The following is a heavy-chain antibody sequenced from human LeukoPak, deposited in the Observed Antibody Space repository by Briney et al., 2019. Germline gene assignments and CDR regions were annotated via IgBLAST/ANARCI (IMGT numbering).Heavy chain of an antibody. CDR3: AKSYGSGSYDAFDY. Sequence: PGGSLRLSCAASGFTFSSYSMNWVRQAPGKGLEWVSYISSSSSTIYYADSVKGRFTISRDNAKNSLYLQMNSLRAEDTAVYYCAKSYGSGSYDAFDYWGQGTLVTVSS. V-gene: IGHV3-48*01. CDR1: GFTFSSYS. D-gene: IGHD3-10*01. J-gene: IGHJ4*02. CDR2: ISSSSSTI.